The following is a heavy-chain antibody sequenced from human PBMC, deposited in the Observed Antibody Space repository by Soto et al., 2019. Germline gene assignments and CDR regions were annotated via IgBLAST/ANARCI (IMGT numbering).Heavy chain of an antibody. CDR2: IDPSDSYT. D-gene: IGHD3-22*01. V-gene: IGHV5-10-1*01. CDR1: GYTFFSFW. CDR3: ARHVDYYDSEFGFDY. J-gene: IGHJ4*02. Sequence: GESLKISCHGSGYTFFSFWIVWVRQVPGKGLEWMGRIDPSDSYTNYSPSFQGHVTISAGKSISTAYLQWSSLKASDTAMYYCARHVDYYDSEFGFDYWGQGTLVTVSS.